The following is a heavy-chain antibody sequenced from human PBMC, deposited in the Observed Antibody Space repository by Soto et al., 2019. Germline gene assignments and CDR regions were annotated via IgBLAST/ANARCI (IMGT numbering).Heavy chain of an antibody. CDR2: ISYDGSNK. Sequence: GGSLRLSCAASGFTFSSYGMHWVRQAPGKGLEWVAVISYDGSNKYYADSVKGRFTISRDNSKNTLYLQMNSLRAEDTAVYYCAKDRIAVAGPFDYWGQGTLVTVSS. J-gene: IGHJ4*02. D-gene: IGHD6-19*01. CDR3: AKDRIAVAGPFDY. V-gene: IGHV3-30*18. CDR1: GFTFSSYG.